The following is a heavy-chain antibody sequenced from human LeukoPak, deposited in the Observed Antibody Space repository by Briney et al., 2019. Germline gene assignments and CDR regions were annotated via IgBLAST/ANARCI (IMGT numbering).Heavy chain of an antibody. D-gene: IGHD1-26*01. CDR2: ISGSGGST. CDR1: GFTFSSYA. CDR3: AKERVGATTFDY. V-gene: IGHV3-23*01. Sequence: HAGGSLRLSCAASGFTFSSYAMSWVRQAPGKGLEWVSAISGSGGSTYYADSVKGRFTISRDNSKNTLYLQMNSLRAEDTAVYYCAKERVGATTFDYWGQGTLVTVSS. J-gene: IGHJ4*02.